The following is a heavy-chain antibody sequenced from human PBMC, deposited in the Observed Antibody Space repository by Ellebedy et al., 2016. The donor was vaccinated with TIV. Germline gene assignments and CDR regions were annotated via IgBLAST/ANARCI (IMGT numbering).Heavy chain of an antibody. CDR1: GYSFTSYW. D-gene: IGHD6-13*01. CDR3: ARGPIAAAPPGDYGMDV. CDR2: IYPGDSDT. V-gene: IGHV5-51*01. J-gene: IGHJ6*02. Sequence: GGSLRLSXKGSGYSFTSYWIGWVRQMPGKGLEWMGIIYPGDSDTRYSPSFQGQVTISADKSISTAYLQWSSLKASDTAMYYCARGPIAAAPPGDYGMDVWGQGTTVTVSS.